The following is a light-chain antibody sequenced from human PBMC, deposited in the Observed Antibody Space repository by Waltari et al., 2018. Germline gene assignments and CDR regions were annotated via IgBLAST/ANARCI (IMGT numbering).Light chain of an antibody. CDR3: QHYVRLPAT. Sequence: DIVLTQSPGTLSLSPGERAPLSCRASESVGRSLAWYQQRPGQAPRLLIYGASNRAPGIPDWFSGSGSGTEFSLTISRLEPEDFAVYYCQHYVRLPATFGQGTKVEIK. J-gene: IGKJ1*01. V-gene: IGKV3-20*01. CDR1: ESVGRS. CDR2: GAS.